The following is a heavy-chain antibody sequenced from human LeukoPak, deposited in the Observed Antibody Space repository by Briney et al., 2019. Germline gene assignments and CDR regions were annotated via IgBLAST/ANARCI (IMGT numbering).Heavy chain of an antibody. CDR1: GFTVSSNY. CDR2: IYAGDRT. D-gene: IGHD3-10*01. CDR3: ARDLMIRGVILDY. J-gene: IGHJ4*02. V-gene: IGHV3-66*02. Sequence: GGSLRLSCAASGFTVSSNYMSWVRQAPGKGLEWVSVIYAGDRTYYAESVKGRFTISRDNSKNTLYLQMNSLRAEDTAVYYCARDLMIRGVILDYWGQGTLVTASS.